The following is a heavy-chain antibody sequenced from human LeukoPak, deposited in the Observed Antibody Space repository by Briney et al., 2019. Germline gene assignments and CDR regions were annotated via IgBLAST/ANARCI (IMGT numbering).Heavy chain of an antibody. CDR1: GGSISSGGYS. Sequence: SETLSLTCAVSGGSISSGGYSWSWIRQPPGKGLEWIGYIYHSGSTYYNPSLKSRVTISVDRSKNQFSLKLSSVTAADTAVYYCAGVLMGELLYAFDIWGQGTMVTVSS. V-gene: IGHV4-30-2*01. CDR2: IYHSGST. D-gene: IGHD1-26*01. J-gene: IGHJ3*02. CDR3: AGVLMGELLYAFDI.